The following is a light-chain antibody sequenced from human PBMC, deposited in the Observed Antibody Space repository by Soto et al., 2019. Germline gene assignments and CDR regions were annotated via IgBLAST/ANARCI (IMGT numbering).Light chain of an antibody. CDR3: QQYTNTNNPWT. V-gene: IGKV1-5*01. J-gene: IGKJ1*01. CDR1: QTISTW. Sequence: DTRWTQSPPTRAVSGENGVPVPCRTIQTISTWMAWYQQKPGKAPKLLVNDASTLQSGVASRFSGSGSGTEFTLIISGLQPDDSSTYYCQQYTNTNNPWTFGQGTKVDIK. CDR2: DAS.